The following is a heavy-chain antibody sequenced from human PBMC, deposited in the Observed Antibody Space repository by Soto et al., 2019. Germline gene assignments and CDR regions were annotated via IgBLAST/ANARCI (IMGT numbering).Heavy chain of an antibody. Sequence: GGSLRLSCVASGFTFSSYGMHWVRQAPGKGLEWVAFIWYDGRNENYTDSVKGRFSISRDNAKNTLFLQMNSLRVDDTAVYYCARGTATDGLDSWGQGTLVTVSS. J-gene: IGHJ5*01. D-gene: IGHD2-21*02. V-gene: IGHV3-33*01. CDR3: ARGTATDGLDS. CDR1: GFTFSSYG. CDR2: IWYDGRNE.